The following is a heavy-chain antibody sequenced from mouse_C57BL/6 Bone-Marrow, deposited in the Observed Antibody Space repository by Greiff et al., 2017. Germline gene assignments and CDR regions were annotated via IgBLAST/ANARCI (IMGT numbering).Heavy chain of an antibody. Sequence: EVKVVESGGDLVKPGGSLKLSCAASGFTFSSYGMSWVRQTPEKRLEWVATISDGGSYTYYPDNVKGRFTISRDNAKNNLYLQMSHLKSEDTAMYYCARGLTTLFAYWGQGTLVTVSA. CDR2: ISDGGSYT. CDR1: GFTFSSYG. D-gene: IGHD6-1*01. J-gene: IGHJ3*01. CDR3: ARGLTTLFAY. V-gene: IGHV5-4*03.